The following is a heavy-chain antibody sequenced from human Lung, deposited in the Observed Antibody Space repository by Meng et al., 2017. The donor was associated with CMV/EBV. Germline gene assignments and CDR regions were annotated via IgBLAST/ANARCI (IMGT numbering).Heavy chain of an antibody. CDR2: TYYRSKWYH. J-gene: IGHJ4*02. V-gene: IGHV6-1*01. CDR1: GDIVSSNSAA. CDR3: ARGINGGCGD. D-gene: IGHD4-23*01. Sequence: QVQLQQSGPGLVKPSQTLSLTCAISGDIVSSNSAAWHWIRQSPSRGLEWLGRTYYRSKWYHEYAVSVKSRITISPDTPKNQFPLQLNSMTPEDTAVYYCARGINGGCGDWGQGTLVTVSS.